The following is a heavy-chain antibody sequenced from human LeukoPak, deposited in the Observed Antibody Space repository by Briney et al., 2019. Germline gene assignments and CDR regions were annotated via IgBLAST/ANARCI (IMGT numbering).Heavy chain of an antibody. CDR3: AKDPLRFFDWFRAFAL. V-gene: IGHV3-43*01. CDR1: GFTFDDYT. D-gene: IGHD3-9*01. Sequence: GGSLRLSCAASGFTFDDYTIHWVRQVPGKGLEWVSLISGDGGSTYYADSVKGRFSISRDNAKNSLYLQMNSLTPEDTAFYYCAKDPLRFFDWFRAFALWGHGTMVTVSS. J-gene: IGHJ3*01. CDR2: ISGDGGST.